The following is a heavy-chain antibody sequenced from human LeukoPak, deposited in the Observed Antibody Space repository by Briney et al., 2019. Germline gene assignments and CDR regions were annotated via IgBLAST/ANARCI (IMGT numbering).Heavy chain of an antibody. V-gene: IGHV3-30*02. Sequence: GGSLRLSCAASGFTFSSYGMHWVRQAPGKGLEWVAFIRYDGSNKYYADSVKGRFTISRDNSRNTLYLQMNSLRAEDTAVYYCAKVTYGSGTYGAFDYWGQGTLVTVSS. CDR2: IRYDGSNK. D-gene: IGHD3-10*01. CDR3: AKVTYGSGTYGAFDY. J-gene: IGHJ4*02. CDR1: GFTFSSYG.